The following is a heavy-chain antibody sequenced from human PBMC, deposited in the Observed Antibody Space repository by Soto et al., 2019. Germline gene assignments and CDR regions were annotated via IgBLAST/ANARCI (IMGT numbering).Heavy chain of an antibody. CDR1: GFSVTNNY. CDR2: IDIGGNT. Sequence: EVQVVESGGGLVQPGGSLRLSCAASGFSVTNNYMNWVRQAPGKGLEWVSIIDIGGNTYYADSVKDRFTISRDNSRNTXYLHMDSLRAEDTAVYYCARGRGSTGYLGREHYFDYWGQGTLVTVSP. V-gene: IGHV3-66*01. CDR3: ARGRGSTGYLGREHYFDY. D-gene: IGHD2-2*01. J-gene: IGHJ4*02.